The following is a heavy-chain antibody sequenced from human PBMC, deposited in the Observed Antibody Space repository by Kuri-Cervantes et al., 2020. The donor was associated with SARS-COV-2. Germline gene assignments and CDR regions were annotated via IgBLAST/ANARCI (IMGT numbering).Heavy chain of an antibody. D-gene: IGHD2-2*01. V-gene: IGHV3-21*01. Sequence: LSLTCAASGFALNTFPIHWVRQAPGKGLEWVSSISSISSFIYYADAVKGRFTISRDNAKNSLYLQINSLRAEDTAVYYCARDRIVVVPAALSGYYGMDVWGQGTTVTVAS. CDR1: GFALNTFP. CDR3: ARDRIVVVPAALSGYYGMDV. J-gene: IGHJ6*02. CDR2: ISSISSFI.